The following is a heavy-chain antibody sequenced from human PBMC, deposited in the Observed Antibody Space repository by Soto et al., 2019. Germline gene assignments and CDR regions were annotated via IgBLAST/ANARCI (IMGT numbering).Heavy chain of an antibody. D-gene: IGHD2-15*01. Sequence: QVQLQESGPGLVKPSGTLSLTCAVSSGSISSSNWWSWVRQPPGKGLEWIGEIYHGGSTNYNPSLQSRVTISVDKSKNQFSLKLSSVTAADTAVYYCERGDIVGSQRAYYYYYYMDVWGKGTTVTVSS. CDR2: IYHGGST. CDR3: ERGDIVGSQRAYYYYYYMDV. CDR1: SGSISSSNW. V-gene: IGHV4-4*02. J-gene: IGHJ6*03.